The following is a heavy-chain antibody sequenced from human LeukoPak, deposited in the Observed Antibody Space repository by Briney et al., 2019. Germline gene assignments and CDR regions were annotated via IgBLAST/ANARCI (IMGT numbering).Heavy chain of an antibody. CDR1: GYTFTSYY. Sequence: GASVKVSCKASGYTFTSYYMHWVRQAPGQGLEWMGIINPSGGSTSYAQKFQGRVTMTRDMSTSTVYMELSSLRSEDTAVYYCAKDGSRYSGYDWVFDYWGQGTLVTVSS. J-gene: IGHJ4*02. CDR3: AKDGSRYSGYDWVFDY. D-gene: IGHD5-12*01. CDR2: INPSGGST. V-gene: IGHV1-46*01.